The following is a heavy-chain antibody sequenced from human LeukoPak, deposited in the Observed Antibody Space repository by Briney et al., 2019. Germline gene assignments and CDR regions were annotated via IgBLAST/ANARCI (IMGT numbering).Heavy chain of an antibody. CDR1: GFTFSSYA. Sequence: PGGSLRLSCAASGFTFSSYAMSWVRQAPGKGLEWVSAISGSGGSTYYADSVKGRFTISRDNSKNTLFLQMNSLTTEDTAVYYCARGGSALIRRDGWSDPWGQGTLVTVSS. V-gene: IGHV3-23*01. J-gene: IGHJ5*02. CDR3: ARGGSALIRRDGWSDP. CDR2: ISGSGGST. D-gene: IGHD3-10*01.